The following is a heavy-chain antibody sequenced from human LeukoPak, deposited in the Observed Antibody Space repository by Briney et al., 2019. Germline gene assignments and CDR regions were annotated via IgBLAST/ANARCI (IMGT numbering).Heavy chain of an antibody. CDR3: ARELRITIFGVVTPDAFDI. J-gene: IGHJ3*02. CDR2: ISSSSSYI. Sequence: RGSLRLSCAASGFTFSSYSMNWVRKALGKGLEWVSSISSSSSYIYYADSVKGRFTISRDNAKNSLYLQMNSLRAEDTAVYYCARELRITIFGVVTPDAFDIWGQGTMVTVSS. V-gene: IGHV3-21*01. D-gene: IGHD3-3*01. CDR1: GFTFSSYS.